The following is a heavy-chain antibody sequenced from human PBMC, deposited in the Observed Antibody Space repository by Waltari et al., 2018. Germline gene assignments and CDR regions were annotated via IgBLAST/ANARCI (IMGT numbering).Heavy chain of an antibody. CDR2: IYYSGST. D-gene: IGHD4-17*01. V-gene: IGHV4-39*01. CDR1: GGSISSSSYY. CDR3: ARVYGDPIRFDY. J-gene: IGHJ4*02. Sequence: QLQLQESGPGLVKPSETLSLTCTVSGGSISSSSYYWGWIRQPPGKGLEWIGSIYYSGSTYYNPSLKSRVTISVDTSKNQFSLKLSSVTAADTAVYYCARVYGDPIRFDYWGQGTLVIVSS.